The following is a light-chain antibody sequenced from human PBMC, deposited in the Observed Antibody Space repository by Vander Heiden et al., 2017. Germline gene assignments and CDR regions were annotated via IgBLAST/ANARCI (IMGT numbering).Light chain of an antibody. V-gene: IGLV2-23*02. CDR1: SSDVGTYNL. J-gene: IGLJ2*01. CDR2: EVS. CDR3: CSYAGSSTLMV. Sequence: QSALTQPASGSGSPGQSITISCTGTSSDVGTYNLVSWYRQNPVKAPKLMIYEVSKRPSGVSNRFSGSKSGNTASLTISGLQAEDEADYYCCSYAGSSTLMVFGGGTKLTVL.